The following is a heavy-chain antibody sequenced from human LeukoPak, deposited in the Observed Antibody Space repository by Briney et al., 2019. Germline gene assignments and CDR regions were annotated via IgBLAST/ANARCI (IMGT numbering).Heavy chain of an antibody. V-gene: IGHV1-69*05. D-gene: IGHD2-2*01. CDR3: ARGAVPAALNWFDP. Sequence: GASVKVSCKASGGTFSSYAISWVRQAPGQGLEWMGGIIHIFGTANYAQKFQGRVTITTDESTSTAYMELSSLRSEDTAVYYCARGAVPAALNWFDPWGQGTLVTVSS. CDR2: IIHIFGTA. J-gene: IGHJ5*02. CDR1: GGTFSSYA.